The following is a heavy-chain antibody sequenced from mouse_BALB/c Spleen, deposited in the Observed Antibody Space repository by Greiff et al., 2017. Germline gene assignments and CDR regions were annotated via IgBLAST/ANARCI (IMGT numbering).Heavy chain of an antibody. J-gene: IGHJ3*01. CDR2: ISNLAYSI. Sequence: EVKVVESGGGLVQPGGSRKLSCAASGFTFSDYGMAWVRQAPGKGPEWVAFISNLAYSIYYADTVTGRFTISRENAKNTLYLEMSSLRSEDTAMYYCARELFAYWGQGTLVTVSA. V-gene: IGHV5-15*02. CDR3: ARELFAY. CDR1: GFTFSDYG.